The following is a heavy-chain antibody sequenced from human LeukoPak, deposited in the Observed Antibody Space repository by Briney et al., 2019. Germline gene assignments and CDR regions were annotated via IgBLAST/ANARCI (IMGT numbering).Heavy chain of an antibody. J-gene: IGHJ4*02. V-gene: IGHV3-23*01. CDR2: SDTGSGT. Sequence: GGSLRLSCAASGFTFSSYAMNWVRQAPGKGLEWVSGSDTGSGTHYADSVKGRFTISRDNSKNMLYLQMNSLRAEDTAVYYCAKDRQSGSPRFSHYFDHWGQGTLVTVSS. D-gene: IGHD1-26*01. CDR1: GFTFSSYA. CDR3: AKDRQSGSPRFSHYFDH.